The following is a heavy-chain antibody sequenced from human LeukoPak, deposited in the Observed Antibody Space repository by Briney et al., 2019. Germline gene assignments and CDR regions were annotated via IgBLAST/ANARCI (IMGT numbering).Heavy chain of an antibody. CDR3: ARALTHGRSNVEADY. D-gene: IGHD1-14*01. V-gene: IGHV3-21*01. CDR1: GFTFSSYS. J-gene: IGHJ4*02. CDR2: ISSSSSYI. Sequence: GGSLRLSCAASGFTFSSYSMNWVRQAPGKGLEWVSSISSSSSYIYYADSVKGRFTISRDNAKNSLYPQMNSLRAEDTAVYYCARALTHGRSNVEADYWGQGTLVTVSS.